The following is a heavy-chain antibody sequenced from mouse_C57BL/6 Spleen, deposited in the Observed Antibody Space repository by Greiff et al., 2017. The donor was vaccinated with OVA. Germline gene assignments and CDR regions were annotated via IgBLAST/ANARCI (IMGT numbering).Heavy chain of an antibody. CDR3: ARGTTTVVATRAMDY. V-gene: IGHV1-59*01. Sequence: VQLQQPGAELVRPGTSVKLSCKASGYTFTSYWMHWVKQRPGQGLEWIGVIDPSDSYTNYNQKFKGKATLTVDTSSSTAYMQLSSLTSEDSAVYYCARGTTTVVATRAMDYWGQGTSVTVSS. D-gene: IGHD1-1*01. CDR1: GYTFTSYW. J-gene: IGHJ4*01. CDR2: IDPSDSYT.